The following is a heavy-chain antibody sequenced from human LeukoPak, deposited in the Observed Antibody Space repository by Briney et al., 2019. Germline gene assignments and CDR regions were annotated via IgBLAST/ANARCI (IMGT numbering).Heavy chain of an antibody. V-gene: IGHV4-38-2*02. Sequence: SETLSLTCTVSGYSISSGYYWGWIRQPPGKGLEWIGSIYHSGSTYYNPSLKSRVTISVDTSKNQFSLKLSSVTAADTAVYYCARDQRYTWNPRAGSDWFDPWGQGTLVTVSS. J-gene: IGHJ5*02. CDR3: ARDQRYTWNPRAGSDWFDP. D-gene: IGHD1-20*01. CDR2: IYHSGST. CDR1: GYSISSGYY.